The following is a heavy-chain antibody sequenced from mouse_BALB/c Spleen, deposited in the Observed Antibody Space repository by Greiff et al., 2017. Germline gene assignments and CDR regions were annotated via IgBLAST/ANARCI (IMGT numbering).Heavy chain of an antibody. CDR1: GFTFSDYY. D-gene: IGHD2-14*01. V-gene: IGHV5-4*02. CDR2: ISDGGSYT. J-gene: IGHJ3*01. Sequence: DVHLVESGGGLVKPGGSLKLSCAASGFTFSDYYMYWVRQTPEKRLEWVATISDGGSYTYYPDSVKGRFTISRDNAKNNLYLQMSSLKSEDTAMYYCARAPYYRYDEGFAYWGQGTLVTVSA. CDR3: ARAPYYRYDEGFAY.